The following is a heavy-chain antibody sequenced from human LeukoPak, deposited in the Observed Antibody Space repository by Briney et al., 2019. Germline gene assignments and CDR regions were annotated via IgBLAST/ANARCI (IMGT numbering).Heavy chain of an antibody. J-gene: IGHJ3*02. Sequence: GASVKVSCKASGYTFTGYYIHWVRQAPGQGLEWMGWINPNSGGTNYAQKFQGRVTMTRNTSISTAYMELSSLRSEDTAMYYCARVNMVRGVITFYDAFDIWGQGTMVTVSS. CDR1: GYTFTGYY. CDR2: INPNSGGT. CDR3: ARVNMVRGVITFYDAFDI. V-gene: IGHV1-2*02. D-gene: IGHD3-10*01.